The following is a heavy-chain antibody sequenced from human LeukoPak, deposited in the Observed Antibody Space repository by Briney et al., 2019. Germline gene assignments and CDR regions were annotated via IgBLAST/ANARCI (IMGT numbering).Heavy chain of an antibody. CDR2: FDPEDGET. V-gene: IGHV1-24*01. D-gene: IGHD6-19*01. CDR1: GDTLTELS. Sequence: SVKVSFKVSGDTLTELSMHWVRQAPGEGVVWMGGFDPEDGETIYSQKFQGRVTMTEDTSTHTAYMELSSLRSEDTAVYYCATGSSGPYYFDYCGQGTLVSVSS. J-gene: IGHJ4*02. CDR3: ATGSSGPYYFDY.